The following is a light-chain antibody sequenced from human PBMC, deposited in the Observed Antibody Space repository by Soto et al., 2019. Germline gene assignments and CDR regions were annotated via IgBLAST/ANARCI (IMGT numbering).Light chain of an antibody. CDR1: HDITNY. V-gene: IGKV1-33*01. CDR2: DVS. J-gene: IGKJ5*01. Sequence: DLQMTQSPSSLSASVRDRVSITGRASHDITNYLTWYQQKPGKAPKLLIYDVSKLETGVPSRFSGSGSGTDFTFTISSLQPEDIATYFCQQYDDLPITFGQGTRLEIK. CDR3: QQYDDLPIT.